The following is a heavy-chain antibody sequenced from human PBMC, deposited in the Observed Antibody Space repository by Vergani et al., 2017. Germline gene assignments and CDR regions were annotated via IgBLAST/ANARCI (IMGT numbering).Heavy chain of an antibody. D-gene: IGHD2-15*01. V-gene: IGHV1-69*01. CDR2: FLPIFGTA. CDR3: ASXGDIVVVVAAPAPDGYYYYMDV. J-gene: IGHJ6*03. CDR1: LGPFRRFP. Sequence: VQLVQSGAEVTKPPSSLQVSCQPSLGPFRRFPICWVRPPPAPPLFFFGGFLPIFGTANYAQKLQCRVTITADESTSTAYMERRILRSEDTAVYYWASXGDIVVVVAAPAPDGYYYYMDVWGKGTTVTVSS.